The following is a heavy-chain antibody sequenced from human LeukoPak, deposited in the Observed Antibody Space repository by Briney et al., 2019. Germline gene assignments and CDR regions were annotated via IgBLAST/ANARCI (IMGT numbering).Heavy chain of an antibody. CDR2: INHSGST. Sequence: ASETLSLTCAVYGGSFSGYYWSWIRQPPGKGLEWIGEINHSGSTNYNPSLKSRVTISVDTSKNQFSLKLSSVTAADTAVYYCAVYYYDSRSGMDVWGQGTTVTVSS. D-gene: IGHD3-22*01. CDR3: AVYYYDSRSGMDV. J-gene: IGHJ6*02. CDR1: GGSFSGYY. V-gene: IGHV4-34*01.